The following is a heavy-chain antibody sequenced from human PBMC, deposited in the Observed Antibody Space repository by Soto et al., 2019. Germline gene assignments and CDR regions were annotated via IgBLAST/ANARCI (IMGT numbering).Heavy chain of an antibody. CDR1: GFTFSSYG. J-gene: IGHJ6*02. CDR2: ISYDGSNK. CDR3: AKAAVTSYYDFWSGYYTYYYGMDV. V-gene: IGHV3-30*18. D-gene: IGHD3-3*01. Sequence: HPVGSLRLSCAASGFTFSSYGMHWVRQAPGKGLEWVAVISYDGSNKYYADSVKGRFTISRDNSKNTLYLQMNSLRAEDTAVYYCAKAAVTSYYDFWSGYYTYYYGMDVWGQGTTVTVSS.